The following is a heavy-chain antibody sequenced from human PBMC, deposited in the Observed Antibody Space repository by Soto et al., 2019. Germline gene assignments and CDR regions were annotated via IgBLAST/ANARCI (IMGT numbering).Heavy chain of an antibody. CDR1: GGTFSSYT. J-gene: IGHJ4*02. CDR2: IIPILGIA. CDR3: ARVPIATISFHY. D-gene: IGHD1-1*01. V-gene: IGHV1-69*02. Sequence: ASVKVSCKASGGTFSSYTISWVRQAPGQGLEWMGRIIPILGIANYAQKFQGRVTITADKSTSTAYMELSSLRSEDTAVYYCARVPIATISFHYWGQGTLVTVSS.